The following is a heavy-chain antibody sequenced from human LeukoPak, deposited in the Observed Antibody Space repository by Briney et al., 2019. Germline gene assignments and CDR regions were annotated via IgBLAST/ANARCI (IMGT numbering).Heavy chain of an antibody. J-gene: IGHJ4*02. D-gene: IGHD3-22*01. CDR2: IYSGGST. Sequence: GGPLRLLCGACGFNDRCNYMRWVHTAAGRGVAWVSVIYSGGSTYYADSAKGRFTSSTDNSKNTLYLQMTSLRAEDTAVYYCAKDYYPSFDYWGQGTLVTVSS. CDR1: GFNDRCNY. V-gene: IGHV3-53*01. CDR3: AKDYYPSFDY.